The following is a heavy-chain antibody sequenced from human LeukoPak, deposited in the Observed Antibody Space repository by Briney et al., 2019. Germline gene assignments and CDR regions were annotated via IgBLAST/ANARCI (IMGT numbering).Heavy chain of an antibody. CDR3: ASLSRSYYEFGEAFDI. J-gene: IGHJ3*02. D-gene: IGHD3-10*01. V-gene: IGHV4-59*01. CDR2: IHYSGST. CDR1: GGSLSSYF. Sequence: SETLPLTCTVSGGSLSSYFWSWLRQPPGKGLEWIGYIHYSGSTNYNPSLQSRVTISVDTSKNQFSLKLSSVTAADTAVCYCASLSRSYYEFGEAFDIWGQGTMVTVSS.